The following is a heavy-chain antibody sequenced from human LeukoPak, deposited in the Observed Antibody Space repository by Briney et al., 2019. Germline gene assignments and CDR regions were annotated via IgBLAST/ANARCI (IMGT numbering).Heavy chain of an antibody. Sequence: ASVKVSCKASGYTFTGYYMHWVRQAPGQGLEWMGWINPNSGGTNYAQKFQGRVTITRDTSISTAYMELSRLRSDDTAVYYCARVMTMVRYFDYWGQGTLVTVSS. CDR1: GYTFTGYY. V-gene: IGHV1-2*02. J-gene: IGHJ4*02. CDR2: INPNSGGT. CDR3: ARVMTMVRYFDY. D-gene: IGHD3-10*01.